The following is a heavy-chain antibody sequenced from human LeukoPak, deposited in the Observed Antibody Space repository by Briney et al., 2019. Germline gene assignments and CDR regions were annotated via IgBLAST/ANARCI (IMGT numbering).Heavy chain of an antibody. CDR2: IYYNGST. J-gene: IGHJ3*02. Sequence: SETLSLTCNVSGGSVSSGDYYWSWIRQPPGKGLEWIGYIYYNGSTDYNPSLKSRVTISVDTSKNQFSLKLSSVTAADTAVYYCARVVLDIVVVPAAHDAFDIWGQGTMVIVSS. V-gene: IGHV4-61*08. D-gene: IGHD2-2*01. CDR1: GGSVSSGDYY. CDR3: ARVVLDIVVVPAAHDAFDI.